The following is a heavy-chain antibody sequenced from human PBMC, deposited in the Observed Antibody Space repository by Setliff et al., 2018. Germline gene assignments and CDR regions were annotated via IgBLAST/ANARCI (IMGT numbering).Heavy chain of an antibody. CDR2: IIPIFGTT. CDR3: ARERGDIVTTTSYYYYLDV. CDR1: GGTFSNYD. Sequence: VKVSCQASGGTFSNYDISWVRQAPGQGLEWMGGIIPIFGTTNYAQRFQGRVTITTDESTSTAYMELSSLRSEDTAVYYCARERGDIVTTTSYYYYLDVWGKGTTVTVSS. J-gene: IGHJ6*03. D-gene: IGHD5-12*01. V-gene: IGHV1-69*05.